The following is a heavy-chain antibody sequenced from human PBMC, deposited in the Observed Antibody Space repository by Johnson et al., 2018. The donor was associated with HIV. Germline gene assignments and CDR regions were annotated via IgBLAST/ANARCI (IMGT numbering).Heavy chain of an antibody. CDR2: ISYDGSNK. V-gene: IGHV3-30-3*01. J-gene: IGHJ3*02. CDR3: ARGVGNDACDI. CDR1: GFTFSSYA. Sequence: QVQLVESGGGVVQPGRSLRLSCAASGFTFSSYAMHWVRQAPGKGLEWVAVISYDGSNKYYADSVKGRFTISRDNSKNTLYLQMNSLRAEDTAVYYCARGVGNDACDIWGQGTMVTVSS. D-gene: IGHD1-26*01.